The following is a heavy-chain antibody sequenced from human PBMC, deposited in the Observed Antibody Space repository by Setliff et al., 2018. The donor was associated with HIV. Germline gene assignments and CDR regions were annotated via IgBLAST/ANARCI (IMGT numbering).Heavy chain of an antibody. CDR2: IYHSGNT. CDR3: ARSVMTTTNYFDY. D-gene: IGHD4-4*01. J-gene: IGHJ4*02. V-gene: IGHV4-38-2*02. Sequence: PSETLSLICTVSGYSISSDYWWGWIRQPPGKGLEWIGSIYHSGNTYYNPSLKSQVIISVDMSKNQFSLKLTSVTAADTAVFYCARSVMTTTNYFDYWGPGTLVTVSS. CDR1: GYSISSDYW.